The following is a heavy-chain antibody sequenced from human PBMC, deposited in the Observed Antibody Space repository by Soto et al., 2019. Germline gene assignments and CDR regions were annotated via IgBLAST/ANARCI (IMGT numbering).Heavy chain of an antibody. CDR2: ISPDGGST. CDR3: ARAPRGGVIIVITSAQIDY. V-gene: IGHV1-46*01. D-gene: IGHD3-10*01. Sequence: GASVKVSCKASGYDFTDHYIHWVRQAPGQGLEWMGIISPDGGSTGYSQKFQARITMTRDTSTSTVYMELSSLRSEDTAVYYCARAPRGGVIIVITSAQIDYWGQGTLVTVSS. J-gene: IGHJ4*02. CDR1: GYDFTDHY.